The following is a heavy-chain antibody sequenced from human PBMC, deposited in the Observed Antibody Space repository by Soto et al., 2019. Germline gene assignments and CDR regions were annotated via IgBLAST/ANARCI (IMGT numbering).Heavy chain of an antibody. CDR1: GGTFSSYA. D-gene: IGHD5-18*01. Sequence: VASVKVSCKASGGTFSSYAISWVRQAPGQGLEWMGGIIPIFGTANYAQKFQGRVTITADESTSTAYMELSSLRSEDTAVYYCARGGSDTAMVTGYWGQGTLVTVSS. J-gene: IGHJ4*02. CDR3: ARGGSDTAMVTGY. CDR2: IIPIFGTA. V-gene: IGHV1-69*13.